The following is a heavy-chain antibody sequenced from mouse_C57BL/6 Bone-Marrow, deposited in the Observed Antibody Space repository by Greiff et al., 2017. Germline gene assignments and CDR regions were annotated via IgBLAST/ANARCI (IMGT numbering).Heavy chain of an antibody. CDR1: GYTFTSYW. CDR3: ASSFYDWYCDV. Sequence: QVQLQQPGAELVKPGASVKLSCKASGYTFTSYWMQWVKQRPGQGLEWIGEIDPSDSYTNYNQKFKGKATLTVDTSSSTAYMQLSSLTSEDSAVYYCASSFYDWYCDVRGTGTTVTVSS. V-gene: IGHV1-50*01. CDR2: IDPSDSYT. D-gene: IGHD2-12*01. J-gene: IGHJ1*03.